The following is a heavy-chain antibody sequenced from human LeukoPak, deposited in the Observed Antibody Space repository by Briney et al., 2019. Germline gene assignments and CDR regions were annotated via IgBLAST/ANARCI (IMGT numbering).Heavy chain of an antibody. CDR3: ARDRGNYDY. V-gene: IGHV3-73*01. CDR2: IRSKANDYAT. J-gene: IGHJ4*02. Sequence: GSLEPLWAGSGFHFRGFALQRVRPASGKGLGWVGRIRSKANDYATAYAASVKGRFTFSRDDSKNTAYLQMNSLKTEDTAVYYCARDRGNYDYWGQGTLVTVSS. CDR1: GFHFRGFA. D-gene: IGHD4-11*01.